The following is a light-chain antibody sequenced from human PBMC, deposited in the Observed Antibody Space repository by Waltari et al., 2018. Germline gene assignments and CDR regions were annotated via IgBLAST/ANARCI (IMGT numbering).Light chain of an antibody. J-gene: IGKJ2*01. CDR3: QQYGSSPLYT. V-gene: IGKV3-20*01. Sequence: EIVLTQSPGTLSLSPGEIATLSGRASQSVSSSYLSWSQQKPGQAPRLLLYGASSRATGIPDRFSGSGSGTDFTLTISRLEPEDFAVYYCQQYGSSPLYTFGQGTKLEIK. CDR1: QSVSSSY. CDR2: GAS.